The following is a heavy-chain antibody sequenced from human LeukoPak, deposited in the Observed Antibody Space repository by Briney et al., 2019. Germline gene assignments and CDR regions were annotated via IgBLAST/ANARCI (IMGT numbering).Heavy chain of an antibody. D-gene: IGHD2-15*01. V-gene: IGHV1-46*01. CDR1: GYTFTSYY. Sequence: ASVKVSCKASGYTFTSYYMHWVRQAPGQGLEWMGIINPSGGSTTYAQKFQGRVTMTRDTSTSTVYMELSSLRSEDTAVYYCARDATRTGDIVVVVAARGGYSDYWGQGTLVTVSS. J-gene: IGHJ4*02. CDR2: INPSGGST. CDR3: ARDATRTGDIVVVVAARGGYSDY.